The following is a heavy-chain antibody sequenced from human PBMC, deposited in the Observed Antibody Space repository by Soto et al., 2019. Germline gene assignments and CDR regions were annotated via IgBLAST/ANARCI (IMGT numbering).Heavy chain of an antibody. CDR3: ARRYSSSFDY. CDR2: IYYSGST. CDR1: GGSISSYY. Sequence: QVQLQESGPGLVKPSETLSLTCTVSGGSISSYYWSWIRQPPGKGLEWIGYIYYSGSTNYNPSLKSRVTISVDTSKNQFSLKLSSVTAADTAVYFCARRYSSSFDYWGQATLATVSS. V-gene: IGHV4-59*08. D-gene: IGHD6-13*01. J-gene: IGHJ4*02.